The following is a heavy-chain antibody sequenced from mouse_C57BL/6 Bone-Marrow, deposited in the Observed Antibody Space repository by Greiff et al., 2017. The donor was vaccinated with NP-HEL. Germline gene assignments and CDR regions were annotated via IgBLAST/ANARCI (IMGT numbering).Heavy chain of an antibody. Sequence: QVQLQQPGAELVRPGTSVKLSCKASGYTFTSYWMHWVKQRPGQGLEWIGVIDPSDSYTNYNQKFKGKATLNVDTSSSTAYMQLSSLTSEDSAVYYCASSPYDGYDVWYYAMDYWGQGTSVTVSS. V-gene: IGHV1-59*01. J-gene: IGHJ4*01. CDR1: GYTFTSYW. CDR2: IDPSDSYT. D-gene: IGHD2-3*01. CDR3: ASSPYDGYDVWYYAMDY.